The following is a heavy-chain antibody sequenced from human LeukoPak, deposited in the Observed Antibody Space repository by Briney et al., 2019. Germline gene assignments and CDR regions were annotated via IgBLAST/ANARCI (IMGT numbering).Heavy chain of an antibody. CDR1: GSAISSNSYD. D-gene: IGHD1-7*01. CDR3: ARRTLARDY. CDR2: IYYSGSN. Sequence: AETLRLTCTVSGSAISSNSYDWGWICPPPGKGLGWSGSIYYSGSNYSNPSKNSRATISVDTSKTPSFLELSSMTAADAAVYYCARRTLARDYWGQGTLVTVSS. J-gene: IGHJ4*02. V-gene: IGHV4-39*01.